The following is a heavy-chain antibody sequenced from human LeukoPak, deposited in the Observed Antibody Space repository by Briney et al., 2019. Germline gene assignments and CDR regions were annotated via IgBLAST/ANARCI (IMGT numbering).Heavy chain of an antibody. CDR2: IYTSGST. CDR3: ARASPNVYGVYGRYAFDI. D-gene: IGHD4-17*01. CDR1: GGSISSYY. J-gene: IGHJ3*02. Sequence: SETLSLTCTVSGGSISSYYWSWIRQPAGKGLEWIGRIYTSGSTNYNPSLKSRVTMSVDTSKNQFSLKLSSVTAAATAASYCARASPNVYGVYGRYAFDIWGQGTMVTVSS. V-gene: IGHV4-4*07.